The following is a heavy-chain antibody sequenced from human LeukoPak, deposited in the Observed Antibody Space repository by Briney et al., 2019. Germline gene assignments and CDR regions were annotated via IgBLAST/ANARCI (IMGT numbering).Heavy chain of an antibody. J-gene: IGHJ3*02. CDR1: GFTFSSYS. CDR2: ISGSSSYI. D-gene: IGHD3-3*01. CDR3: AIPGPGYLRSLEWQWAFDI. Sequence: GGSLRLSCAASGFTFSSYSMNWVRQAPGKGLEWVSSISGSSSYIYYADSVKGRFTISRDNAKNSLYLQMNSLRAEDTAVYYCAIPGPGYLRSLEWQWAFDIWGQGTMVTVSS. V-gene: IGHV3-21*01.